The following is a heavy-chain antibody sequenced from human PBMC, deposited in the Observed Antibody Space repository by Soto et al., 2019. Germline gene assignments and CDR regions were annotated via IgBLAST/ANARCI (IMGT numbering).Heavy chain of an antibody. CDR2: ISSSSSYT. CDR3: AIGGHEGGVVVVAAYDAFAI. D-gene: IGHD2-15*01. Sequence: QVQLVESGGGLVKPGGSLRLSCAASGFTFSDYYMSWIRQAPGKGLEWVSYISSSSSYTNYADSVKGRFTISRDNAKNYLYLQINSLSAEDTAVNYCAIGGHEGGVVVVAAYDAFAIWGQGTMVTVSS. V-gene: IGHV3-11*06. J-gene: IGHJ3*02. CDR1: GFTFSDYY.